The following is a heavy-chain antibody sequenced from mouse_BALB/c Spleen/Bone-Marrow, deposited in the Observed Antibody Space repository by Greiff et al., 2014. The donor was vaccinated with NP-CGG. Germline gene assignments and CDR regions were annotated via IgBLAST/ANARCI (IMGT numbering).Heavy chain of an antibody. CDR1: GYTFSHYW. D-gene: IGHD1-1*01. J-gene: IGHJ2*01. V-gene: IGHV1-9*01. CDR2: VLPGTGST. Sequence: QVQLQQSGAELMKPGASVKISCKATGYTFSHYWIEWVKQRPGHGLEWIGEVLPGTGSTKYNEKFKGKATITADTSSSTAYKQLSSLTSEDSAVYYCTRSLRGYFDYWGQGTTLTVSS. CDR3: TRSLRGYFDY.